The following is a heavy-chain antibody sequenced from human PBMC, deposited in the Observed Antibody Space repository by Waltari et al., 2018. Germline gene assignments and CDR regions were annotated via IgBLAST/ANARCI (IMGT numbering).Heavy chain of an antibody. J-gene: IGHJ1*01. D-gene: IGHD1-20*01. CDR3: AKPFYNWDDPLHS. V-gene: IGHV3-23*01. CDR1: GFTSVTHA. Sequence: EVQLLESGGGLVQPGGSLRLSCQASGFTSVTHAINWVRTAPGKGLEWVSSISVRNATYYAESGKGLFTNSRDYSDNTVYLQMDSLRADDTAVYFCAKPFYNWDDPLHSWGQGTPVTVSS. CDR2: ISVRNAT.